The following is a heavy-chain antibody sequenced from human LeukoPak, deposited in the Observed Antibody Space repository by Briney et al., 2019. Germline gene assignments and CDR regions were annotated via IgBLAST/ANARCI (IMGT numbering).Heavy chain of an antibody. Sequence: GGSLRLSCAASGFTFSSYSMNWVRQAPGKGLEWVSSISSSSSYIYYADPVKGRFTISRDNAKNSLYLQMNSLRAEDTAVYYCARVGATTYAFDYWGQGTLVTVSS. CDR3: ARVGATTYAFDY. V-gene: IGHV3-21*01. J-gene: IGHJ4*02. CDR2: ISSSSSYI. CDR1: GFTFSSYS. D-gene: IGHD1-26*01.